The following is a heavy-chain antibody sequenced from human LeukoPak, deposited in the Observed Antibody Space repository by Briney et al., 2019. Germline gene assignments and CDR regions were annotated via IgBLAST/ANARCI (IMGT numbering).Heavy chain of an antibody. V-gene: IGHV3-33*01. CDR3: ARDAAGGYSRGWFDP. CDR2: IWYDGSNK. Sequence: PGGSLRLSCAASGFTFSSYGMHWVRQAPGKGLEWVAVIWYDGSNKYYADSVKGRFTISRDNSKNTLYLQMNSPRAEDTAVYYCARDAAGGYSRGWFDPWGQGTLVTVSS. D-gene: IGHD6-13*01. J-gene: IGHJ5*02. CDR1: GFTFSSYG.